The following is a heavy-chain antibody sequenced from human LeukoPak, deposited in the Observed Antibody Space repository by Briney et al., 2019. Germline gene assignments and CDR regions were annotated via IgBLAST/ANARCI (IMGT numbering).Heavy chain of an antibody. CDR1: GFTFSDYY. Sequence: GGSLRLSCAASGFTFSDYYMDWIRQAPGKGLEWVSYISSSSSTIYYADSVKGRFTISRDNAKNSLYLQMNSLRAEDTAVYYCARDPSGSWGQGTLVTVSS. CDR2: ISSSSSTI. CDR3: ARDPSGS. J-gene: IGHJ4*02. V-gene: IGHV3-11*04. D-gene: IGHD7-27*01.